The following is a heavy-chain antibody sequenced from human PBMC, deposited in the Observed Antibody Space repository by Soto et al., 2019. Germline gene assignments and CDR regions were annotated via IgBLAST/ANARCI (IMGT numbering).Heavy chain of an antibody. D-gene: IGHD3-3*01. V-gene: IGHV4-39*01. J-gene: IGHJ4*02. Sequence: SETLSLTCTVSGGSISSSSHYWAWIRQPQGKGLEWIGSIYYSGNTYYNPSLKSRVTISVDTSKNQFSLKLNSVTAADRAVYYCARRSTTIFGVVTSKFDCWGQGTLVTVS. CDR2: IYYSGNT. CDR1: GGSISSSSHY. CDR3: ARRSTTIFGVVTSKFDC.